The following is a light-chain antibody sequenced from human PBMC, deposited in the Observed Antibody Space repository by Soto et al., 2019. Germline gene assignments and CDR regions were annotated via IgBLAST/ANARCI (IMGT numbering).Light chain of an antibody. V-gene: IGKV1-9*01. CDR2: LAS. Sequence: MQLTQSPSSLSASVGDRVTITCRASQDISRSLAWYQQRPGRAPRLLIYLASNLQSGVPSRFSGSGSGADFTLTIGGLQPEDFATYHCQQLYGYPLTFGGGTRVEIK. J-gene: IGKJ4*01. CDR3: QQLYGYPLT. CDR1: QDISRS.